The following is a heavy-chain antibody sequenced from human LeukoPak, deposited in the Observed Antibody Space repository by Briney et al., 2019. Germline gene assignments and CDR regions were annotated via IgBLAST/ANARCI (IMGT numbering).Heavy chain of an antibody. CDR3: ARAMPGFDY. V-gene: IGHV3-21*06. J-gene: IGHJ4*02. CDR1: GFSFSTYS. Sequence: GGSLRLSCAASGFSFSTYSMNWVRQAPGKGLEWVSSISRNSRYIYYADSMRGRFTISRDNAKNSLYLQMNSLKPEDTAVYYCARAMPGFDYWGQGTLVTVSS. D-gene: IGHD2-2*01. CDR2: ISRNSRYI.